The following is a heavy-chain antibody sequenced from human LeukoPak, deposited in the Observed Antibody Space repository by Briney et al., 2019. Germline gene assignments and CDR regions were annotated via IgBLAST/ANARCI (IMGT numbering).Heavy chain of an antibody. V-gene: IGHV4-39*07. J-gene: IGHJ3*02. CDR2: IYYSGST. CDR3: ARKPCGSYQRRFRFKDPDAFDI. CDR1: GGSVSSSEYY. Sequence: SETLSLTCTVSGGSVSSSEYYCDWIRQPPGKGLQWIGTIYYSGSTNYNPSLKSRVTISVDTSKNQFSLKLSSVTAADTAVYYCARKPCGSYQRRFRFKDPDAFDIWGQGTMVTVSS. D-gene: IGHD1-26*01.